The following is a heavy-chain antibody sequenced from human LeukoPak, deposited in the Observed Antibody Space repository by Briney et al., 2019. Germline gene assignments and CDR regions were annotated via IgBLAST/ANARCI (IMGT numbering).Heavy chain of an antibody. CDR2: IGSSSTYI. D-gene: IGHD3-10*01. V-gene: IGHV3-21*06. CDR3: ARTGHYYGSGNYYNVFDY. J-gene: IGHJ4*02. Sequence: GGSLRLSCAASGFTFSSYSMNWVRQAPGKGLEWVSFIGSSSTYIYYADSVQGRFTISRDNAKDSLYLQMNSLRVEDTAVYYCARTGHYYGSGNYYNVFDYWGQGTLVTVSS. CDR1: GFTFSSYS.